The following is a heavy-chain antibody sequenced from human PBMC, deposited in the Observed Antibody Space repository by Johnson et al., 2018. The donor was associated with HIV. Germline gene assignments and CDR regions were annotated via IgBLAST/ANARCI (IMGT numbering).Heavy chain of an antibody. J-gene: IGHJ3*02. CDR3: TTDLGYYDSSGDAFDI. D-gene: IGHD3-22*01. CDR1: VFTFSSYA. Sequence: VQLVESGGGLVQPGGSLRLSCAASVFTFSSYAMSWVRQAPGKGLEWVGRIKSKTDGGTTDYAAPVKGRFTISRDDSKNTLYLQMNSLKTEDTAVYYCTTDLGYYDSSGDAFDIWGRGTMVTVSS. V-gene: IGHV3-15*01. CDR2: IKSKTDGGTT.